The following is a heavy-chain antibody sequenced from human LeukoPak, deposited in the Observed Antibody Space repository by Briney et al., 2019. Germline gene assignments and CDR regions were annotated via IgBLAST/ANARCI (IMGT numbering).Heavy chain of an antibody. J-gene: IGHJ4*02. D-gene: IGHD6-13*01. CDR3: ARWRGYSSGWSGPFDD. CDR2: IDAKSGGT. CDR1: GYTFIGHY. Sequence: ASVKVSCKASGYTFIGHYMHWVRQAPGQGLEWMGWIDAKSGGTKYAQRFQGRVTMTRDTSINTGYMELSSLTSDDTAVYYCARWRGYSSGWSGPFDDWGQGTLVTVPS. V-gene: IGHV1-2*02.